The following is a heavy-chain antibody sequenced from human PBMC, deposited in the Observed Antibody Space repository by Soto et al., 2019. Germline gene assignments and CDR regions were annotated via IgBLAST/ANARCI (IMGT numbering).Heavy chain of an antibody. D-gene: IGHD3-10*01. V-gene: IGHV3-23*01. CDR2: ISGSGGST. CDR3: AKVPANYYGSGSYPNYFDY. J-gene: IGHJ4*02. CDR1: GFTFSSYA. Sequence: EVQLLESGGGLVQPGGSLRLSCAASGFTFSSYAMSWVRQAPGKGLEWVSAISGSGGSTYYADSVKGRFTISRDNSKNTRYLQMNSLRAEDTAVYYCAKVPANYYGSGSYPNYFDYWGQGTLVTVSS.